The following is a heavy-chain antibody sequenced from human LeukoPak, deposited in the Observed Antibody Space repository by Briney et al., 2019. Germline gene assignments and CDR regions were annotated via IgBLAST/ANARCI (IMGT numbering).Heavy chain of an antibody. CDR3: ARSYGSRNNWFDP. CDR2: IIPILIIP. J-gene: IGHJ5*02. V-gene: IGHV1-69*04. D-gene: IGHD3-10*01. Sequence: SVKVSCKASGYTFTSYAISWVRQAPGQGLEWMGRIIPILIIPNYAEKFQGRVTITADKSTSTAYMELSSLRSEDTAVYYCARSYGSRNNWFDPWGQGTLVTVSS. CDR1: GYTFTSYA.